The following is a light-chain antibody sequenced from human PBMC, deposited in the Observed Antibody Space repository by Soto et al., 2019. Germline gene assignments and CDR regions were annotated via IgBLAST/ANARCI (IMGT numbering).Light chain of an antibody. J-gene: IGKJ1*01. CDR3: QQYGSSPWT. CDR1: QSVGTS. V-gene: IGKV3-11*01. CDR2: ESS. Sequence: EIVLTQSPATLSLSPGERATLSCRASQSVGTSLAWYQQKSGQAPRLLFYESSNRATYIPARFSASGSGTDFTLTISGLEPEDFAVYYCQQYGSSPWTFGQGTKVDIK.